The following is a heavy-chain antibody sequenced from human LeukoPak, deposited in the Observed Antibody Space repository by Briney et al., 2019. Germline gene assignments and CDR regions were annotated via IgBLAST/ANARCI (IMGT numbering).Heavy chain of an antibody. CDR2: IKSKTDGGTT. V-gene: IGHV3-15*01. CDR3: PSRWGYSSSWSPFDY. D-gene: IGHD6-13*01. CDR1: GFTFSNAW. J-gene: IGHJ4*02. Sequence: GGSLRLSCAASGFTFSNAWMSWVRQAPGKGLEWLGRIKSKTDGGTTDYAAPVKGRFTISRDDSKNTLYMQMNSLKTEDTAVYYCPSRWGYSSSWSPFDYWGQGTLVTVSS.